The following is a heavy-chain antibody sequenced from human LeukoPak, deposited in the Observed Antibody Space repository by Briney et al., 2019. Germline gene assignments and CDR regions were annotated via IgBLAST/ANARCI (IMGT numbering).Heavy chain of an antibody. CDR1: GFTFDDYA. CDR2: ISWNSGSI. V-gene: IGHV3-9*01. CDR3: AKGTYAVAGRGAFDI. J-gene: IGHJ3*02. Sequence: GGSLRLSCAASGFTFDDYAMHWVRQAPGKGLEWVSGISWNSGSIGYADSVKGRFTISRDNAKNSLYLQMNSLRAEDTALYYCAKGTYAVAGRGAFDIWGQGTMVTVSS. D-gene: IGHD6-19*01.